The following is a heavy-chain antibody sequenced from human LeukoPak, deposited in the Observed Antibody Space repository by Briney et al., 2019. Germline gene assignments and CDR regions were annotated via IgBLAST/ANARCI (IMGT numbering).Heavy chain of an antibody. J-gene: IGHJ4*02. D-gene: IGHD3-10*01. CDR1: GGSISSSSYY. Sequence: SETLSLTCNVSGGSISSSSYYWDWIRQPPGKGLEWIGSIYYSGSTYYNPSLKSRVTMSVDTSKNQFSLKLTSVTAADTAVYYCARRGTMVRGVADYWGQGTLVTVSS. CDR3: ARRGTMVRGVADY. CDR2: IYYSGST. V-gene: IGHV4-39*07.